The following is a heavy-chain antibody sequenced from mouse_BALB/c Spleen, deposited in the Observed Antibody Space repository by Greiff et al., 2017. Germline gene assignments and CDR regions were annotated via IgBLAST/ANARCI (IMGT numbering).Heavy chain of an antibody. V-gene: IGHV14-3*02. CDR1: GFNIKDTY. Sequence: VQLKESGAELVKPGASVKLSCTASGFNIKDTYMHWVKQRPEQGLEWIGRIDPANGNTKYDPKFQGKATITADTSSNTAYLQLSSLTSEDTAVYYCARGDYYGSSPMDYWGQGTSVTVSS. CDR3: ARGDYYGSSPMDY. CDR2: IDPANGNT. J-gene: IGHJ4*01. D-gene: IGHD1-1*01.